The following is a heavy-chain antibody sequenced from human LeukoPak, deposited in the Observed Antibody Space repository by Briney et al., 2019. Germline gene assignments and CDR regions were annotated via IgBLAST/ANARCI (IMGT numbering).Heavy chain of an antibody. D-gene: IGHD6-19*01. Sequence: PGGSLRLSCAAPGFTFSSYGMSWVRQAPGKGLEWVSAISGSGGSTYYADSVKGRFTIPRDNSKNTLYLQMNSLRAEDTAVYYCAKPTYSSGWYDYWGQGTLVTVSS. CDR3: AKPTYSSGWYDY. CDR1: GFTFSSYG. CDR2: ISGSGGST. J-gene: IGHJ4*02. V-gene: IGHV3-23*01.